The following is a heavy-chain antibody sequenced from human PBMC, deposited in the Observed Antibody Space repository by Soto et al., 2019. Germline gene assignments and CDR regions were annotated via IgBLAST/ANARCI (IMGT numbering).Heavy chain of an antibody. V-gene: IGHV3-11*06. CDR3: ARLRANTWYMGGYLDY. D-gene: IGHD6-13*01. CDR1: GFTFSDYY. Sequence: GGSLRLSCAASGFTFSDYYMSWIRQAPGKGLEWVSYIVSSSSYTNYADFVKGRFTISRDNAKNSLYLEMNSLRAEDTAVYYCARLRANTWYMGGYLDYWGLGTLVTVSS. J-gene: IGHJ4*02. CDR2: IVSSSSYT.